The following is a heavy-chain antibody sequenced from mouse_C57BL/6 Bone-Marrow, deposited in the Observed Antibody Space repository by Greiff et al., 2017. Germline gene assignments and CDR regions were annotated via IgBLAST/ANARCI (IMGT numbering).Heavy chain of an antibody. CDR2: IYPGSGST. Sequence: QVQLQQPGAELVKPGASVKMSCKASGYTFTSYWITWVKQRPGQGLEWIGDIYPGSGSTNYNETFKSKATLTVDTSSSTAYMQLSSLTSEDSAVYYCARYGYDNWYFDVGGTGTTVTVSS. D-gene: IGHD2-2*01. CDR3: ARYGYDNWYFDV. J-gene: IGHJ1*03. V-gene: IGHV1-55*01. CDR1: GYTFTSYW.